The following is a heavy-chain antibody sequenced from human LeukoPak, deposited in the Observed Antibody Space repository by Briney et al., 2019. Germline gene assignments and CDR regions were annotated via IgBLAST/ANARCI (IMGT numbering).Heavy chain of an antibody. D-gene: IGHD2-2*01. CDR3: TSPRRGYCSSTSCWYYDY. Sequence: PGGSLRLSCAASGFTFSGSAMHLVRQASGKGLEWVGRIRSKANSYATAYAASVKGRFTISRDDSKNTAYLQMNSLKTEDTAVYYCTSPRRGYCSSTSCWYYDYWGQGTLVTVSS. J-gene: IGHJ4*02. CDR2: IRSKANSYAT. V-gene: IGHV3-73*01. CDR1: GFTFSGSA.